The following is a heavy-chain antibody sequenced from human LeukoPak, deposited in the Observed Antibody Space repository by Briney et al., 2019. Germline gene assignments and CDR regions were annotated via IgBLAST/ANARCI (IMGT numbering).Heavy chain of an antibody. J-gene: IGHJ4*02. CDR3: ATDPYGDYALFDY. V-gene: IGHV3-23*01. D-gene: IGHD4-17*01. Sequence: RGSLRLSCAASGFTFSNYAMSWVRQAPGKGLEWVSTISGSGDSTYYVDSVKGRFTISRDNSKNTLYLQMNSLRAEDTAVYYCATDPYGDYALFDYWGQGTLVTVSS. CDR1: GFTFSNYA. CDR2: ISGSGDST.